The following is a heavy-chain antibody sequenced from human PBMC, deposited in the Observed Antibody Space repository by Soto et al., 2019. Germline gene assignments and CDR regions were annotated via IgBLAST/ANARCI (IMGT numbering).Heavy chain of an antibody. J-gene: IGHJ4*02. CDR3: ARELRYNSGMPFDS. CDR1: GGSISSGDFY. V-gene: IGHV4-30-4*01. D-gene: IGHD5-18*01. CDR2: IYHSGIA. Sequence: SETLSITCTVSGGSISSGDFYWSWVRQPPGKGLEWIGYIYHSGIAYYNLSLKSRVIISLDTSKNQCSLNLSSVTAADKAVYFCARELRYNSGMPFDSWGQGALVTVSS.